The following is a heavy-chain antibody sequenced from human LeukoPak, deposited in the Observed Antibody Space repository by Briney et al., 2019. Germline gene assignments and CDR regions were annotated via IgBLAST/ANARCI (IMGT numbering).Heavy chain of an antibody. V-gene: IGHV4-4*07. D-gene: IGHD2-2*01. Sequence: PSETLSLTCTVSGGSISSYYWSWIRQPAGEGLEWIGRIYTSGSTNYNPSLKSRVTMSVDTSKNQFSLKLSSVTAADTAVYYCARDGECSSTSCYLDYYYMDVWGKGTTVTVSS. CDR3: ARDGECSSTSCYLDYYYMDV. CDR1: GGSISSYY. CDR2: IYTSGST. J-gene: IGHJ6*03.